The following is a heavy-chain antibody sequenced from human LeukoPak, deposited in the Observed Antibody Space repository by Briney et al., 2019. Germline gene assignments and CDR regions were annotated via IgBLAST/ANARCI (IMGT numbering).Heavy chain of an antibody. Sequence: SQTLSLTCTVSGGSISSPGYYWSWIRQRPGKGLEWVGFIYYSGTTYYNPSLKSRVFISLNTSQNQVSLQLSSMTAADTAVYYCARPTGGAAAADSDPGGQETLVTVSS. J-gene: IGHJ5*02. V-gene: IGHV4-31*03. CDR1: GGSISSPGYY. D-gene: IGHD6-13*01. CDR2: IYYSGTT. CDR3: ARPTGGAAAADSDP.